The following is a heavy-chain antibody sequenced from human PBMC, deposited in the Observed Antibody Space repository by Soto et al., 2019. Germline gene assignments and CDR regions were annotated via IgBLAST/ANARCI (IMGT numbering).Heavy chain of an antibody. Sequence: SETLSLTCTVSGGSISSYFWSWIRQPPGKGLEWIGYIYYTGSTNYNPSLKSRVTISVDTSKNQFSLQLSSVTAADTAVYYCARDHGRSGWYAGGWFDPWGQGTLVTVSS. CDR3: ARDHGRSGWYAGGWFDP. CDR1: GGSISSYF. D-gene: IGHD6-19*01. CDR2: IYYTGST. J-gene: IGHJ5*02. V-gene: IGHV4-59*01.